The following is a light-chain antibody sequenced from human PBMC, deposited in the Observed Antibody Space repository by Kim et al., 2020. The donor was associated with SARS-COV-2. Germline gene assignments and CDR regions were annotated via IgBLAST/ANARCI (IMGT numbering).Light chain of an antibody. CDR3: QQRSDWPPIT. CDR1: QSIRTY. Sequence: SQGERATLSCRASQSIRTYLTWYQQKPGQAPRLLIYGASNRATGIPARFSGSGSGTDFTLTISSLEPEDFAVYYCQQRSDWPPITFGQGTRLEIK. V-gene: IGKV3-11*01. CDR2: GAS. J-gene: IGKJ5*01.